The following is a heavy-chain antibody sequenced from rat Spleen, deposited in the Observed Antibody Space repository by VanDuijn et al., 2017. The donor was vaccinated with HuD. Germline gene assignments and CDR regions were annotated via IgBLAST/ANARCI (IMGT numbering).Heavy chain of an antibody. Sequence: EVKLVESGGGLVEPGRSLKLSCVASGFKFNDYWMGWVRQAPGKGLEWIGEINKNSRTIKYIPSLRDKITISRDNAQNTLYLQMSKLGSEDTAIYYCVREAFGVDYWGQGVMVTVSS. CDR3: VREAFGVDY. CDR2: INKNSRTI. CDR1: GFKFNDYW. D-gene: IGHD4-3*01. J-gene: IGHJ2*01. V-gene: IGHV4-2*01.